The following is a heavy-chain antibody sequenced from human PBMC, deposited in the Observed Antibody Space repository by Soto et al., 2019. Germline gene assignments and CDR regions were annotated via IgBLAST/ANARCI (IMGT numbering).Heavy chain of an antibody. CDR1: GFNFNSYT. CDR2: ISRFSDRT. CDR3: ARVGAYLGEFDYFDY. D-gene: IGHD3-10*01. J-gene: IGHJ4*02. Sequence: GGSLRLSCSASGFNFNSYTMNWVRQAPGKGLEWVSSISRFSDRTYYADSVKGRFAIFRANAENSVYLQVNSLRAEDTAVYYCARVGAYLGEFDYFDYWGQGTPVTV. V-gene: IGHV3-21*06.